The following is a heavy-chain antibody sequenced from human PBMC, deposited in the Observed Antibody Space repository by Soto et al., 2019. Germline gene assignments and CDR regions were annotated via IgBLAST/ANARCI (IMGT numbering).Heavy chain of an antibody. D-gene: IGHD2-21*02. Sequence: QVQLQESGPGLVKPSQTLSLTCTVSGGSIRSGGYYWSWIRQHPGKGLEWTGYIYYSGSTYYNPSLKSRVTISGDTAKNQFSLKLSSVTAADTAVYYCARVCGGDCHYGMDVWGQGTTGTVSS. CDR3: ARVCGGDCHYGMDV. V-gene: IGHV4-31*03. CDR1: GGSIRSGGYY. CDR2: IYYSGST. J-gene: IGHJ6*02.